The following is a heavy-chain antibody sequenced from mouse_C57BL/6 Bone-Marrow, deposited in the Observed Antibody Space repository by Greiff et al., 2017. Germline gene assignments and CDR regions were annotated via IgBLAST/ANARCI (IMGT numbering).Heavy chain of an antibody. CDR1: GFTFSSYG. D-gene: IGHD4-1*01. CDR3: ARPSLLGPLCAY. CDR2: ISSGGSYT. Sequence: EVKVVESGGDLVKPGGSLKLSCAASGFTFSSYGMSWVRQTPDKRLEWVATISSGGSYTYYPDSVKGRFTISRDNAKNTLYLQMSSLKSEDTAMYYCARPSLLGPLCAYWGQGTLVTVSA. J-gene: IGHJ3*01. V-gene: IGHV5-6*01.